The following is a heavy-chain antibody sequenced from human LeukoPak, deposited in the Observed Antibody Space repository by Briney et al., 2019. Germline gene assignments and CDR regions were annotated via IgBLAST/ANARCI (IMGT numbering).Heavy chain of an antibody. J-gene: IGHJ2*01. CDR2: IYWNDDK. D-gene: IGHD4-17*01. V-gene: IGHV2-5*01. CDR1: GFSLTTNGVG. Sequence: ESGPTLVKPTQTLTLTCTFSGFSLTTNGVGVGWIRQPPGKALEWLALIYWNDDKRYSPSLKSKLTITKDTSKNQVVLTMTNMDPVDTATYYCARTESYGDYVSWYFDLWGRGTLVTVSS. CDR3: ARTESYGDYVSWYFDL.